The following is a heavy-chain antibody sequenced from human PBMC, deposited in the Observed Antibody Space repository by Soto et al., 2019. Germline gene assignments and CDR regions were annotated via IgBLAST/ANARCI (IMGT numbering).Heavy chain of an antibody. V-gene: IGHV3-30-3*01. CDR1: GFTFSGYA. CDR2: ISYDGTNE. CDR3: ARSLSGSYPY. D-gene: IGHD1-26*01. Sequence: GSLRLSCAASGFTFSGYAMYWVRQAPGKGLEWVAVISYDGTNENYADSVKGRFTISRDNSKNTLFLQMNSLRPDDTAVFYCARSLSGSYPYWGQGTLVTVSS. J-gene: IGHJ4*02.